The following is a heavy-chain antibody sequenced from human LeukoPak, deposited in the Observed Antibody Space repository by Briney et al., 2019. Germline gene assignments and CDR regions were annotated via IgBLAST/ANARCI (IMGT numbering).Heavy chain of an antibody. CDR2: ISGSGGIT. V-gene: IGHV3-23*01. CDR1: GFTFSAYA. D-gene: IGHD3-22*01. Sequence: GGSLRLSCAASGFTFSAYAISWVRQAPGKGLEWVSAISGSGGITYYADFVKGRFTTSRGNSKNTLYLQMNSLRAEDTAVYYCAKHDPRRVVITNWFDPWGQGTLVTVSS. CDR3: AKHDPRRVVITNWFDP. J-gene: IGHJ5*02.